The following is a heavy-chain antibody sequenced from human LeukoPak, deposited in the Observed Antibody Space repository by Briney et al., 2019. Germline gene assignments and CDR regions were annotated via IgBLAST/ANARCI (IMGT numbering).Heavy chain of an antibody. V-gene: IGHV3-11*04. J-gene: IGHJ4*02. CDR2: ISSSGSTI. CDR1: GFTFSDYY. D-gene: IGHD2-21*01. Sequence: GGSLRLSCAASGFTFSDYYMTWIRQAPGKGLEWVSYISSSGSTIYYADSVKGRFTISRDNAKNMLYLQMNSLRVEDTAVYYCVREEAIHHDYFDFWGQGTLVTVSS. CDR3: VREEAIHHDYFDF.